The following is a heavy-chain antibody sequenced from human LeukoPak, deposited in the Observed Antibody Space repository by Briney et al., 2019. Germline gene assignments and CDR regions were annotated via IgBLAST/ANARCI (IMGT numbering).Heavy chain of an antibody. V-gene: IGHV4-30-4*08. J-gene: IGHJ5*02. Sequence: SETLSLTCTVSGGSISSGDYYWSWIRQPPGKGLEWIGCIYYSGSTYYNPSLKSRVTISVDTSKNQFSLKLSSVTAADTAVYYCARGHGSGLEWLLSWFDPWGQGTLVTVSS. CDR1: GGSISSGDYY. CDR2: IYYSGST. D-gene: IGHD3-3*01. CDR3: ARGHGSGLEWLLSWFDP.